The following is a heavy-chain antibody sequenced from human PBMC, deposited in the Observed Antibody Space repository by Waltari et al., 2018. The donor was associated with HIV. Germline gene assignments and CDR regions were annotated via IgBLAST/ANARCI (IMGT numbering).Heavy chain of an antibody. Sequence: QVQLQESGPGLVKPSGTLSLTCAVSGGSISSNDCWSWVRQPPGKGLEWIGEISHSGSTNYNPSLKSRVLISLDKSKNQFSLKVYSVTAADTGVYYCATYSSSRFGFDSWGQGTLVTVSS. CDR1: GGSISSNDC. V-gene: IGHV4-4*02. CDR2: ISHSGST. J-gene: IGHJ5*01. D-gene: IGHD6-13*01. CDR3: ATYSSSRFGFDS.